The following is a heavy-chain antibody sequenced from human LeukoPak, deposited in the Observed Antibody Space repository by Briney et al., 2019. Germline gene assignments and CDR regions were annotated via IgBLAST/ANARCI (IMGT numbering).Heavy chain of an antibody. D-gene: IGHD3-9*01. Sequence: GESLKISCKGSGYSFSSYWISWVRQMPGKGLEWMGIIYPGDSDTRYSPSFQGQVTISADKSISTAYLQWSSLKASDTAMYYCARLRYFDWLLQKPYYFDYWGQGTLVTVSS. V-gene: IGHV5-51*01. J-gene: IGHJ4*02. CDR3: ARLRYFDWLLQKPYYFDY. CDR1: GYSFSSYW. CDR2: IYPGDSDT.